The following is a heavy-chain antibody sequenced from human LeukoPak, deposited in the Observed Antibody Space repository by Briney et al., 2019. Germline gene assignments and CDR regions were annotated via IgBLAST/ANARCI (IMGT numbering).Heavy chain of an antibody. Sequence: GASVKVSCKASGYTFTSYYMHWVRQAPGQGLEWMGIINPSGGSTSYAQKFQGRVTMTRDTSTSTVYMELSSLRSEDTAVYYCASSPSWGDGAFDIWGQGTMVTVSS. CDR2: INPSGGST. V-gene: IGHV1-46*01. CDR3: ASSPSWGDGAFDI. J-gene: IGHJ3*02. D-gene: IGHD2-21*01. CDR1: GYTFTSYY.